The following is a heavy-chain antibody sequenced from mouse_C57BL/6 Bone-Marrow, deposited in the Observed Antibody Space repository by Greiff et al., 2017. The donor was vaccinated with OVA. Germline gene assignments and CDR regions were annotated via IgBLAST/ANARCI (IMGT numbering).Heavy chain of an antibody. Sequence: DVHLVESGGGLVKPGGSLKLSCAASGFTFSSYAMSWVRQTPEKRLEWVATISDGGSYTYYPDNVKGRFTISRDNAKNNLYLQMSHLKSEDTAMYYCARDYGNSSWFAYWGQGTLVTVSA. CDR3: ARDYGNSSWFAY. J-gene: IGHJ3*01. CDR1: GFTFSSYA. V-gene: IGHV5-4*01. CDR2: ISDGGSYT. D-gene: IGHD2-1*01.